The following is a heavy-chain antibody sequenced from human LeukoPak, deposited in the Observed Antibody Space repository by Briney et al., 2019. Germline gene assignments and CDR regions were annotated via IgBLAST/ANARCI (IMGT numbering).Heavy chain of an antibody. Sequence: SVKVSCKTSGATFSSYTIGWFRQPPGQGLEWMGGIIPIFGTPHYAQKFQDRVTITADASTSTAYMELSSLRSEDTAVYYCARAYMTATRHFDSWGQGTLVTVSS. CDR1: GATFSSYT. D-gene: IGHD2-21*02. V-gene: IGHV1-69*13. CDR2: IIPIFGTP. J-gene: IGHJ4*02. CDR3: ARAYMTATRHFDS.